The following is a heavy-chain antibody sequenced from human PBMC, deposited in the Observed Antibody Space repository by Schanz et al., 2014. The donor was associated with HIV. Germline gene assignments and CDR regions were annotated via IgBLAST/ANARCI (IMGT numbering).Heavy chain of an antibody. CDR3: AKDSRLEWLNPYNYYGMDV. D-gene: IGHD3-3*01. V-gene: IGHV3-21*04. J-gene: IGHJ6*02. CDR2: ISSSSSYI. CDR1: GFTFSSFG. Sequence: VQLVESGGGVVQPGRSLRLSCAASGFTFSSFGMHWVRQAPGKGLEWVSSISSSSSYINYADSMKGRLTISRDNAKNSLYLHMNSLRAEDTAVYFCAKDSRLEWLNPYNYYGMDVWGQGTTVTVS.